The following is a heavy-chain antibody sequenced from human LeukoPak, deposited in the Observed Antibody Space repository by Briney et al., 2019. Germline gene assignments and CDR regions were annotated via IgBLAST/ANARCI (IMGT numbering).Heavy chain of an antibody. CDR1: GYSISSGYY. Sequence: SETLSLTCTVSGYSISSGYYWGWIRQPPGKGLEWIGSIYHSGSTYYNPSLKSRVTISVDTSKNQFSLKLSSVTAADTAVYYCARGGPLTPDIVATIGVEPMGEGFDYWGQGTLVTVSS. J-gene: IGHJ4*02. CDR2: IYHSGST. D-gene: IGHD5-12*01. V-gene: IGHV4-38-2*02. CDR3: ARGGPLTPDIVATIGVEPMGEGFDY.